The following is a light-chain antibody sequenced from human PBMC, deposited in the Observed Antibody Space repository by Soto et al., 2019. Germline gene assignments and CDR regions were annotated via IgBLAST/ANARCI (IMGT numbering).Light chain of an antibody. J-gene: IGKJ5*01. V-gene: IGKV3-11*01. CDR3: QQRSNWPLIT. CDR1: QSVSSY. Sequence: EIVLTQSPATLSLSPGERATLSCRASQSVSSYLAWYQQKPGQAPRLLIYDASNRATGIPARFSGSGSGTDSTITISSQEPEDFAVYYCQQRSNWPLITFGQGTRLEIK. CDR2: DAS.